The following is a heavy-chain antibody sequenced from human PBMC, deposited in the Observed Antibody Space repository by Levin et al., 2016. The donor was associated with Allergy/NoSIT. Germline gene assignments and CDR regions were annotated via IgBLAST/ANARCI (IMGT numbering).Heavy chain of an antibody. D-gene: IGHD3-10*01. J-gene: IGHJ5*02. Sequence: WIRQPPGKGLEWIGYIYYSGSTNYNPSLKSRVTISVDTSKNQFSLKLSSVTAADSAVYYCARQVPSWFGGPGFDPWGQGTLVTVSS. V-gene: IGHV4-59*08. CDR3: ARQVPSWFGGPGFDP. CDR2: IYYSGST.